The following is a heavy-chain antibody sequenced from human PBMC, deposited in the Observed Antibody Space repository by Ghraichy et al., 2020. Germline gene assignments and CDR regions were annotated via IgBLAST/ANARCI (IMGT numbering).Heavy chain of an antibody. V-gene: IGHV3-23*01. J-gene: IGHJ4*02. CDR2: ISGSGDSI. CDR1: GFTFRDSA. Sequence: GESLNISCVASGFTFRDSAMSWVRQAPGKGLEWVSSISGSGDSIDYADSVKGRFTISRDNSKKTLFLQMNRLRVEDTALYYCAKDKSIAAVGMLDYWGQGTLVTVSS. CDR3: AKDKSIAAVGMLDY. D-gene: IGHD6-13*01.